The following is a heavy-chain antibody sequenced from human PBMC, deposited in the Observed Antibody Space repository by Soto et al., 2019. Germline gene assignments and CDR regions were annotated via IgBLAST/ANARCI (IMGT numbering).Heavy chain of an antibody. CDR2: IYYSGST. V-gene: IGHV4-59*08. J-gene: IGHJ4*02. D-gene: IGHD3-10*01. CDR3: ARHRPSSGSYYYFDY. Sequence: SETLSLTCTVSGGSISSYYWSWIRQPPGKGLEWIGYIYYSGSTNYNPSLKSRVTISVDTSKNQFSLKLSSVTAADTAVYYCARHRPSSGSYYYFDYWGQGTLVTVSS. CDR1: GGSISSYY.